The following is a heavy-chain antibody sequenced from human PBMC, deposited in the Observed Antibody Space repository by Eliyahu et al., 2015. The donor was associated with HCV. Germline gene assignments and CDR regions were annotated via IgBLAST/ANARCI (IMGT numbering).Heavy chain of an antibody. CDR3: ARIRTGSYWGGFDY. CDR1: GMX. V-gene: IGHV2-70*11. Sequence: GMXVSWXRQPPGKALEWLARVDWDDDKYYSTSLKTXLTISRDTXKNQVXLXMXNXXPVDTPTYYCARIRTGSYWGGFDYWGQGALVTVSS. J-gene: IGHJ4*02. CDR2: VDWDDDK. D-gene: IGHD1-26*01.